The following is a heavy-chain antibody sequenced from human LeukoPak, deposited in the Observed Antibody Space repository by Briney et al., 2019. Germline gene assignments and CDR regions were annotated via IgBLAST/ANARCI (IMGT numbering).Heavy chain of an antibody. CDR3: ARTATIFGVVIGP. Sequence: GESLKISCRGSGYSFTSYWIGWVRQMPGKGLEWMGIIYPNDSDTRYSPSFQGQVTISADKSISTAYLQWSSLKASDTAMYYCARTATIFGVVIGPWGQGTLVTVS. D-gene: IGHD3-3*01. J-gene: IGHJ5*02. CDR1: GYSFTSYW. V-gene: IGHV5-51*01. CDR2: IYPNDSDT.